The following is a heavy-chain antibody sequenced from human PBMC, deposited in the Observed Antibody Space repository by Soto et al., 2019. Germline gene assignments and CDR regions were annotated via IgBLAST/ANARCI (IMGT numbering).Heavy chain of an antibody. CDR3: ARDLGSSFLDYYGMDV. J-gene: IGHJ6*02. CDR1: GGSISSYY. D-gene: IGHD6-6*01. CDR2: IYYSGST. V-gene: IGHV4-59*01. Sequence: SETLSDTYTVSGGSISSYYWSWIRQPPGKGLEWIGYIYYSGSTNYNPSLKSRVTISVDTSKNQFSLKLSSVTAADTAVYYCARDLGSSFLDYYGMDVWGQGTTVTVSS.